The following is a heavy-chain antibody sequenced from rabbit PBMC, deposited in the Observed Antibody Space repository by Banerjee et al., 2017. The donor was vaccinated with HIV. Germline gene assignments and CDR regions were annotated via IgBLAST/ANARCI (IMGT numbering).Heavy chain of an antibody. Sequence: QEQLVESGGGLVKPEGSLTLTCTASGFSFSSGYDMSWVRQAPGKGLEWIGYINAGSGGTYYASWVNGRFTIARTSSTPVTLQMTSLTAADTASYFCARDWAGVIGWNFNLWGPGTLVTVS. D-gene: IGHD1-1*01. CDR2: INAGSGGT. CDR3: ARDWAGVIGWNFNL. CDR1: GFSFSSGYD. J-gene: IGHJ4*01. V-gene: IGHV1S45*01.